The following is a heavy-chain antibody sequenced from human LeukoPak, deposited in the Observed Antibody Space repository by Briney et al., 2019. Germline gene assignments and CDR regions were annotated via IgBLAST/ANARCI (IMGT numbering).Heavy chain of an antibody. CDR1: GYTFASYD. V-gene: IGHV1-8*01. D-gene: IGHD2-2*01. Sequence: ASVKVSCKASGYTFASYDINWVRQATGQGLEWMGWMNPNSGNTGYAQKFQGRVTMTRNTSISTAYMELSSLRSEDTAVYYCARENIVVVPGNYYYYGMGVWGQGTTVTVSS. CDR2: MNPNSGNT. J-gene: IGHJ6*02. CDR3: ARENIVVVPGNYYYYGMGV.